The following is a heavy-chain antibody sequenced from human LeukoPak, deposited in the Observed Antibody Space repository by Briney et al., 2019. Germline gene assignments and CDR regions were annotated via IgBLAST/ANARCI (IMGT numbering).Heavy chain of an antibody. CDR3: ARVGLERRLGRHNYYYYGMDV. CDR1: GGTFSSYA. J-gene: IGHJ6*02. V-gene: IGHV1-69*13. D-gene: IGHD1-1*01. Sequence: SVKVSCKASGGTFSSYAISWVRQAPAQGLEWMGGIIPIFGTANYAQKFQGRVTITADESTSTAYMELSSLRSEDTAVYYCARVGLERRLGRHNYYYYGMDVWGQGTTVTVSS. CDR2: IIPIFGTA.